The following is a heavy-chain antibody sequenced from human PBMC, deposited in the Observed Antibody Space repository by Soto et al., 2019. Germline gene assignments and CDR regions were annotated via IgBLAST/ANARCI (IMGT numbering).Heavy chain of an antibody. CDR3: ARGIVARETFDY. CDR2: IYYAGST. V-gene: IGHV4-59*08. Sequence: SDTLSLTCTVSGGSRIIYYWSWIRQPPGRGLEWIGFIYYAGSTKYNPSLNSRVTISVDTSKNQFSLTVTSVTAADTAVYYCARGIVARETFDYWGQGTLVTVSS. J-gene: IGHJ4*02. D-gene: IGHD5-12*01. CDR1: GGSRIIYY.